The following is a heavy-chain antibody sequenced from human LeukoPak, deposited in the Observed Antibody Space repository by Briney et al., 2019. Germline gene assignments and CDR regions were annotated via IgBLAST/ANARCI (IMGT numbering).Heavy chain of an antibody. CDR3: TRVPELPDY. D-gene: IGHD3-10*01. V-gene: IGHV1-18*01. CDR1: GYTFTNYG. J-gene: IGHJ4*02. CDR2: INAYNGNT. Sequence: ASVKVSCKASGYTFTNYGISWVRQAPGHGLEWMGWINAYNGNTNYSQKFQGRVTMTAETSTRTAFMELRSLTSDDTAVYYCTRVPELPDYWGQGTLVTVSS.